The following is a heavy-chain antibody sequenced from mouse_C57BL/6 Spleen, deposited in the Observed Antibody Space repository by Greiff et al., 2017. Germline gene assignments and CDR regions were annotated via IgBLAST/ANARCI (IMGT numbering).Heavy chain of an antibody. CDR3: ARVGYYGSSWYFDV. CDR1: GYTFTDYY. D-gene: IGHD1-1*01. V-gene: IGHV1-26*01. CDR2: INPNNGGT. Sequence: VQLQQSGPELVKPGASVKISCKASGYTFTDYYMNWVKQSHGKSLEWIGDINPNNGGTSYNQKFKGKATLTVDKSSSTAYMELRSLTSEDSAVYYCARVGYYGSSWYFDVWGTGTTVTVSS. J-gene: IGHJ1*03.